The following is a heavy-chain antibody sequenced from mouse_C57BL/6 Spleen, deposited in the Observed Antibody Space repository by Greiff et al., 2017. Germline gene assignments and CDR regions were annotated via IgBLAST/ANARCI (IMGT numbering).Heavy chain of an antibody. CDR1: GYSITSGYY. V-gene: IGHV3-6*01. CDR2: ISYDGSN. D-gene: IGHD1-1*01. Sequence: EVQRVESGPGLVKPSQSLSLTCSVTGYSITSGYYWNWIRQFPGNKLEWMGYISYDGSNNYNPTLKNRISITRDTSKNPFFLKLNSVTTEDTATYYCARESSDYGSSDDAMDYWGQGTTVTVSS. CDR3: ARESSDYGSSDDAMDY. J-gene: IGHJ4*01.